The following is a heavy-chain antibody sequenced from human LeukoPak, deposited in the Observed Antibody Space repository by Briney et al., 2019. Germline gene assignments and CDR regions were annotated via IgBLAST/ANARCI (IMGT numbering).Heavy chain of an antibody. CDR3: AKGDGGLFDY. Sequence: PGGSLRLSCAASGFTFSSYAMSWVRQAPGKGLEWVPAISVSGGNTYYADSVKGRFTISRDNSKNTLYLQMTSLRAEDTAVYYCAKGDGGLFDYWGQGTLVTVSS. CDR1: GFTFSSYA. V-gene: IGHV3-23*01. J-gene: IGHJ4*02. D-gene: IGHD3-16*01. CDR2: ISVSGGNT.